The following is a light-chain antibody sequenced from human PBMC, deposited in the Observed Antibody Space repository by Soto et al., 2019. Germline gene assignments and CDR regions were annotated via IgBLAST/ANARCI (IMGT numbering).Light chain of an antibody. Sequence: EVVLTQSPATLSLSPGERATLSCRASQSVSNNYFAWYQQKPGQAPRLLIFESSDRATGIPARFSGSGSGTDFTLTISRLEPEDFAVYYCQQHGSSPPYTFGEGTKLEIK. J-gene: IGKJ2*01. CDR1: QSVSNNY. CDR3: QQHGSSPPYT. CDR2: ESS. V-gene: IGKV3-20*01.